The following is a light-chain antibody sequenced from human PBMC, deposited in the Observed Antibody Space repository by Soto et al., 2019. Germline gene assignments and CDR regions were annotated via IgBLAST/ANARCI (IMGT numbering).Light chain of an antibody. CDR2: AAS. CDR1: QGISSY. Sequence: IQLTQSPSSLSASVGDRVTITCRASQGISSYLAWYQQKPGKAPKLLIYAASTLQSGVTSRFSGSGSGTDVTLTISSLQPEDFATYYCQQLNSYPSITFGQGTRLEIK. J-gene: IGKJ5*01. V-gene: IGKV1-9*01. CDR3: QQLNSYPSIT.